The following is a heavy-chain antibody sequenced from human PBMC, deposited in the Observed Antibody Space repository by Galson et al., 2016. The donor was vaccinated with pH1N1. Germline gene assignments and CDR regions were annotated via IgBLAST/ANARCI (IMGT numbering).Heavy chain of an antibody. CDR2: IIPVFGAA. J-gene: IGHJ6*03. CDR3: ASPPPSSGHLNYYYYRDV. CDR1: EGTLTRYA. D-gene: IGHD3-3*01. V-gene: IGHV1-69*06. Sequence: SVKVSCKASEGTLTRYAISWVRQAPGQGLEWMGGIIPVFGAATYAQKFQGRVTITADKSADTAYMELSSLRSEDTAVYYCASPPPSSGHLNYYYYRDVWGQGTTVTVS.